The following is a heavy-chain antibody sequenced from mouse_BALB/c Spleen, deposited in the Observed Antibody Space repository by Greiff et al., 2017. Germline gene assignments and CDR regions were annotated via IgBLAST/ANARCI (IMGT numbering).Heavy chain of an antibody. CDR1: GYTFTSYY. Sequence: QVQLQQSGAELVKPGASVKLSCKASGYTFTSYYMYWVKQRPGQGLEWIGEINPSNGGTNFNEKFKSKATLTVDKSSSTAYMQLSSLTSEDSAVYYCTRSKDLLRGFAYWGQGTLVTVSA. D-gene: IGHD2-1*01. J-gene: IGHJ3*01. CDR3: TRSKDLLRGFAY. V-gene: IGHV1S81*02. CDR2: INPSNGGT.